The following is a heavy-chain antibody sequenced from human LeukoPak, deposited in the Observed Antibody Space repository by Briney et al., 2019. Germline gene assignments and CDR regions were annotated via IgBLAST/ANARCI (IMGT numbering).Heavy chain of an antibody. CDR2: ISGSGDPI. J-gene: IGHJ5*02. CDR1: GFAFSSYE. D-gene: IGHD3-10*01. V-gene: IGHV3-48*03. CDR3: ATDLIHYYASGAKT. Sequence: PGGSLRLSCAASGFAFSSYEMNWVRQAPGKGLEWVSYISGSGDPIYYADSVKGRFTISRDNSKNMVYLQMNSLRAEDTAVYYCATDLIHYYASGAKTWGQGALVTVSS.